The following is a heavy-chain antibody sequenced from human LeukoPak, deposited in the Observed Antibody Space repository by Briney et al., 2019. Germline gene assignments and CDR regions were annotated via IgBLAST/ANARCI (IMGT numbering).Heavy chain of an antibody. J-gene: IGHJ4*02. D-gene: IGHD2-21*01. CDR1: GFTVSSNH. CDR2: IYSGGST. V-gene: IGHV3-53*01. Sequence: GGSLRLSCAASGFTVSSNHMTWVRQAPGKGLEWISVIYSGGSTYYADSVKGRFTISRDNSKNTLYLQMNSLRAEDTAVYYCASTLWFYGPYALDYWGQGTLVSVSS. CDR3: ASTLWFYGPYALDY.